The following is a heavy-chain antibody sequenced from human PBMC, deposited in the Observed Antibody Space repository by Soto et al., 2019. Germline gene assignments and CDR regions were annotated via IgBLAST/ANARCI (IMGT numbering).Heavy chain of an antibody. V-gene: IGHV3-23*01. CDR2: ISGSGGST. CDR3: AKGLRWGDAFDI. CDR1: GFTFSSYA. Sequence: GGSLRLSCAASGFTFSSYAMSWVRQAPGNGLEWVSAISGSGGSTYYADSVKGRFTISRDNTKNTLYLQMNSLRAEDTAVYYCAKGLRWGDAFDIWGQGTMVTV. D-gene: IGHD7-27*01. J-gene: IGHJ3*02.